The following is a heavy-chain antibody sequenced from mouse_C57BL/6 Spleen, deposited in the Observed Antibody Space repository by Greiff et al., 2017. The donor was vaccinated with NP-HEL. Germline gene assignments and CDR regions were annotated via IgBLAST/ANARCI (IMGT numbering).Heavy chain of an antibody. D-gene: IGHD3-2*02. CDR2: IRSKSNNYAT. Sequence: EVKVIESGGGLVQPKGSLKLSCAASGFSFNTYAMNWVRQAPGKGLEWVARIRSKSNNYATYYADSVKDRFTISRDDSESMLYLQMNNLKTEDTAMYYCVRQRGDSSGPYYFDYWGQGTTLTVSS. CDR1: GFSFNTYA. CDR3: VRQRGDSSGPYYFDY. V-gene: IGHV10-1*01. J-gene: IGHJ2*01.